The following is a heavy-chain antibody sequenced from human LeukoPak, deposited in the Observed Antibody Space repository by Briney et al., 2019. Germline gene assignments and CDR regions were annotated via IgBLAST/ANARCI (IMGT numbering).Heavy chain of an antibody. V-gene: IGHV3-33*06. Sequence: PGRSLRLSCAASGFTFSSYGMHWVRQAPGKWLEWVAVIWSDGSDKYYADSVKGRFTISRDNSKNTLYLQMNSLRAEDTAVYYCAKGYSGNYGIGYWGQGTLVTVSS. CDR1: GFTFSSYG. D-gene: IGHD1-26*01. CDR3: AKGYSGNYGIGY. J-gene: IGHJ4*02. CDR2: IWSDGSDK.